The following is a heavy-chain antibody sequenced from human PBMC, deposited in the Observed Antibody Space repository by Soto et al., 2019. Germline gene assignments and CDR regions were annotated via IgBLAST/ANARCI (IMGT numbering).Heavy chain of an antibody. CDR1: GGTFSSYT. J-gene: IGHJ6*03. CDR2: IIPILGIA. Sequence: GASVKVSCKASGGTFSSYTISWVRQAPGQGLEWMGRIIPILGIANYAQKFQGRVTITADKSTSTAYMELSSLRSEDTAVYYCAREAIDYGDYGDYYYYMDVWGKGTTVTVSS. V-gene: IGHV1-69*04. D-gene: IGHD4-17*01. CDR3: AREAIDYGDYGDYYYYMDV.